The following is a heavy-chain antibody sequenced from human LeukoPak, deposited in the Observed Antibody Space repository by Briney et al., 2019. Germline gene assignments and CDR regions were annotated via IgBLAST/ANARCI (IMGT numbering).Heavy chain of an antibody. V-gene: IGHV3-74*01. CDR2: INEDGSRT. CDR3: ARGGRVVHGVDV. Sequence: GGSLRLSCAASGFTLSNHWMHWVRQAPGKGLVWVSRINEDGSRTNYADSVKGRFTISRDNAKNTLYLQMSSLRVEDTAVYYCARGGRVVHGVDVWGQGTTVTVS. CDR1: GFTLSNHW. J-gene: IGHJ6*02. D-gene: IGHD6-6*01.